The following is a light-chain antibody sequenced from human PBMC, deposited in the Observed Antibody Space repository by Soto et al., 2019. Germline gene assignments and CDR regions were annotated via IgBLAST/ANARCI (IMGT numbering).Light chain of an antibody. CDR1: QTISIW. V-gene: IGKV1-5*03. J-gene: IGKJ1*01. CDR3: QHYNSYSEA. Sequence: DIQMTQSPSTLSGSVGDRVTITCRSSQTISIWLAWYQQKPGKAPKLLIYKASTLKSGVPSRFSGSGSGTEFTLTIRSLQPDDFATYYCQHYNSYSEAFGQGTKVDIK. CDR2: KAS.